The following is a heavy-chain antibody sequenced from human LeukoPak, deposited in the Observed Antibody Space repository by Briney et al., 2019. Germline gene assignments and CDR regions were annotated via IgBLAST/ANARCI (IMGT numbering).Heavy chain of an antibody. CDR1: GFSLSTSGVG. D-gene: IGHD3-22*01. Sequence: SGPTLVNPTQTLTLTCTFSGFSLSTSGVGVGWIRQPPGKALEWLAHVYWDDDKRYSPSLKSRLTITKDTSKNQVVLRMTNMDPVDTATYYCARRRDDYYDSSGYTYAFDIWGQGTLVTVSS. CDR3: ARRRDDYYDSSGYTYAFDI. V-gene: IGHV2-5*02. CDR2: VYWDDDK. J-gene: IGHJ3*02.